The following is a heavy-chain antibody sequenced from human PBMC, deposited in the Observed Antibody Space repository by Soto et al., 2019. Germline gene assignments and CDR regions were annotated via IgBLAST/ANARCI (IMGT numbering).Heavy chain of an antibody. CDR1: GFTFSSYG. CDR2: ISYDGSNK. J-gene: IGHJ4*02. D-gene: IGHD6-6*01. Sequence: GGSLRLSCAASGFTFSSYGMHWVRQAPGKGLEWVAVISYDGSNKYYADSVKGRFTISRDNSKNTLYLQMNSLRAEDTAVYYCAKAKGSKRVPTSYYFDYWGQGTLVTVSS. V-gene: IGHV3-30*18. CDR3: AKAKGSKRVPTSYYFDY.